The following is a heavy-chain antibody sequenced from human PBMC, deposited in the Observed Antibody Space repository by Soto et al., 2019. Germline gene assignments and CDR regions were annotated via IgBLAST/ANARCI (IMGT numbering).Heavy chain of an antibody. D-gene: IGHD6-19*01. J-gene: IGHJ3*02. CDR2: MNPNSGNT. CDR3: ARGNPAAVADAFDI. Sequence: QVQLVQSGAEVKKPGASVKVSCKASGYTFTSYDINWVRQATGQGLEWMGWMNPNSGNTGYAQKFQGRVTMTRNTSISTAYMELSSLRSEDTAGYYCARGNPAAVADAFDIWGQGTMVTVSS. V-gene: IGHV1-8*01. CDR1: GYTFTSYD.